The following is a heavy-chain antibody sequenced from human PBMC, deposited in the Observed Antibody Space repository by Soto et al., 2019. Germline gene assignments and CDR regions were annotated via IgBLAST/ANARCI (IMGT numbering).Heavy chain of an antibody. CDR2: IYYSGST. V-gene: IGHV4-39*01. D-gene: IGHD3-3*01. CDR3: ARPYYDFWSGSDYYYYMDV. CDR1: GGSISSSSYY. Sequence: LSLTCTVSGGSISSSSYYWGWIGQPPGKGLEWIGSIYYSGSTYYNPSLKSRVTISVDTSKNQFSLKLSSVTAADTAVYYCARPYYDFWSGSDYYYYMDVWGKGTTVTVSS. J-gene: IGHJ6*03.